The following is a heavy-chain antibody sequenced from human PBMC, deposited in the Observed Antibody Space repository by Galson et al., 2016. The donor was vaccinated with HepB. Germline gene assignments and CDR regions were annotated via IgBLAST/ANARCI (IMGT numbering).Heavy chain of an antibody. Sequence: SLRLSCAASGFTFSNYAMSWVRQAPGKGLEWVSTISGSGGSTWYADSVKGRLTISRDNSNNTLYLQMNSLRAEDTAVYYCARGGPFSTSWYLDFWGQGTLLTVSS. D-gene: IGHD6-13*01. V-gene: IGHV3-23*01. CDR1: GFTFSNYA. CDR3: ARGGPFSTSWYLDF. CDR2: ISGSGGST. J-gene: IGHJ4*02.